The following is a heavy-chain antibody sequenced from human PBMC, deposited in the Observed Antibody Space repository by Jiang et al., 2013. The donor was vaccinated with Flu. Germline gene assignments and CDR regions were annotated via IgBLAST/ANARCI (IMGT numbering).Heavy chain of an antibody. J-gene: IGHJ4*02. Sequence: GLVKPSQTLSLTCTVSGASIKSGTYYWTWIRQPAGKGLEWIARVHSSGSIDYNPSLKSRVIISRDTSKNQFSLKLSSVTAADTAVYYCARNHCSGGSCYSYFDYWGQGTLVTVSS. CDR2: VHSSGSI. CDR1: GASIKSGTYY. D-gene: IGHD2-15*01. CDR3: ARNHCSGGSCYSYFDY. V-gene: IGHV4-61*02.